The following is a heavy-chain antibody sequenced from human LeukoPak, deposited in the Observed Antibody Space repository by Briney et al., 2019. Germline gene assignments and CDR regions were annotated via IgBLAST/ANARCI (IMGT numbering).Heavy chain of an antibody. CDR2: INHSGGT. V-gene: IGHV4-34*01. CDR1: GGSFSGYF. Sequence: PSETLSLTCAVYGGSFSGYFWSWIRQPPGKGLEWIGEINHSGGTNYNPSLKSRVTISVDKSKNLFSLKLSSVTAADTAVYYCARGYSYGFPLDFWGQGTLVTVSS. D-gene: IGHD5-18*01. CDR3: ARGYSYGFPLDF. J-gene: IGHJ4*02.